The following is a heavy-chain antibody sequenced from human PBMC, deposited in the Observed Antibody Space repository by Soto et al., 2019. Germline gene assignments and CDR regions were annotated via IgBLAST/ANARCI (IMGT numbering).Heavy chain of an antibody. V-gene: IGHV3-30-3*01. CDR1: GFTFSSYA. Sequence: GGSLRLSCAASGFTFSSYAMHWVRQAPGKGLEWVAVISYDGSNKYYADSVKGRFTISRGNSKNTLYLQMNSLRAEDTAVYYCARDRGTTGSADYWGQGTLVTVSS. D-gene: IGHD1-1*01. CDR2: ISYDGSNK. CDR3: ARDRGTTGSADY. J-gene: IGHJ4*02.